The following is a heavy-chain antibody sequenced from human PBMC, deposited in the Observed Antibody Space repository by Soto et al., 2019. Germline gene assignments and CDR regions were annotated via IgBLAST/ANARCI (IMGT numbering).Heavy chain of an antibody. CDR3: AHRPGYSSGWYAPVGLDLDI. CDR2: IYWDDDK. Sequence: SKKKVGVGWIRQPPGKALEWLALIYWDDDKRYSPSLKSRLTITKDTSKNQVVLTMTNMDPVDTATYYCAHRPGYSSGWYAPVGLDLDISGEGTLVSVYS. J-gene: IGHJ4*02. V-gene: IGHV2-5*02. CDR1: SKKKVG. D-gene: IGHD6-19*01.